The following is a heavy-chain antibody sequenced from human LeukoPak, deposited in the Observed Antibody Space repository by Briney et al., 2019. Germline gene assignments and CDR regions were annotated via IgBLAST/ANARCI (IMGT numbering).Heavy chain of an antibody. CDR2: ISYDGSNK. CDR1: GFTFSSYA. Sequence: PGGSLRLSCAASGFTFSSYAMHWVRQAPGKGLEWVAVISYDGSNKYYADSVKGRFTISRDNSKNTLYLQMNSLRAEDTAVYYCARAAAAFQYYYDSSGYGHFDYWGQGTLVTVSS. D-gene: IGHD3-22*01. V-gene: IGHV3-30-3*01. J-gene: IGHJ4*02. CDR3: ARAAAAFQYYYDSSGYGHFDY.